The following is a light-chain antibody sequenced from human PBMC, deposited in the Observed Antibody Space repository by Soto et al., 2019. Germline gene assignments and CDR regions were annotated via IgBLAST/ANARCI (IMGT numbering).Light chain of an antibody. J-gene: IGLJ3*02. CDR1: SGHSSYI. Sequence: QSVLTQSSSASTSLGSSVKLTCTLSSGHSSYIIAWHQQQPGKAPRYLVKLEGSGSYNKGSGVPDRFSGSSSGADRYLTISNLQFEDEADYYCETWDSNTHTVFGGGTKLPVL. V-gene: IGLV4-60*02. CDR2: LEGSGSY. CDR3: ETWDSNTHTV.